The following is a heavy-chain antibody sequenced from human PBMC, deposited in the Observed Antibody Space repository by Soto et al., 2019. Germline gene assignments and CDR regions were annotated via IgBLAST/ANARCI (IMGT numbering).Heavy chain of an antibody. V-gene: IGHV1-8*01. CDR1: GYTFTSYD. D-gene: IGHD3-22*01. J-gene: IGHJ4*02. Sequence: ASVKVSCKASGYTFTSYDINWVRQAPGQGLEWMGWMNPNSGNTGYAQKFQGRVTMTRNTSISTAYMELSSLRSEDTAVYYWARGPVHYYDSSGYYFETRPVDYWGQGTLVTVSS. CDR2: MNPNSGNT. CDR3: ARGPVHYYDSSGYYFETRPVDY.